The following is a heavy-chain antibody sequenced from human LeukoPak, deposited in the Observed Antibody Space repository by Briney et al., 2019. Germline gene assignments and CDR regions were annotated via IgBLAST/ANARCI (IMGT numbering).Heavy chain of an antibody. CDR2: IYTSGST. Sequence: SQTLSLTCTVSGGSISSASYYWSWIRQPAGKGLEWIGRIYTSGSTNYNPPLKSRVTISVDTSKNQFSLKLSSVTAADTAVYYCAMRERLAAAFDYWGQGTLVTVSS. J-gene: IGHJ4*02. CDR1: GGSISSASYY. D-gene: IGHD6-13*01. V-gene: IGHV4-61*02. CDR3: AMRERLAAAFDY.